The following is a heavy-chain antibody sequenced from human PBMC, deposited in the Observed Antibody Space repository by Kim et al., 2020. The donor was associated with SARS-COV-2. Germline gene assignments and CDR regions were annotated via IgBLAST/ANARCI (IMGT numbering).Heavy chain of an antibody. V-gene: IGHV1-69*01. J-gene: IGHJ6*02. CDR2: TT. CDR3: ARDLMTYGMDV. Sequence: TTNYEKRFQGRVTITADESTTTAYMELSSLRSEDTAIYYCARDLMTYGMDVWGQGTTVTVSS.